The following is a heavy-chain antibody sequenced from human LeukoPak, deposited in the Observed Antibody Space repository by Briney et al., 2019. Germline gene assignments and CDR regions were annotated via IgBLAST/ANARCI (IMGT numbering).Heavy chain of an antibody. CDR1: DASFSGFY. CDR2: INHSGSA. J-gene: IGHJ4*02. V-gene: IGHV4-34*01. CDR3: AGGYSGYDVGY. D-gene: IGHD5-12*01. Sequence: SETLSLTCAVYDASFSGFYWNWIRQTPGKGLEWIGEINHSGSANYHPSLMSRVTFSIDTSKNQFSLNLTSVTVADTAVYYCAGGYSGYDVGYWGQGTRVTVSS.